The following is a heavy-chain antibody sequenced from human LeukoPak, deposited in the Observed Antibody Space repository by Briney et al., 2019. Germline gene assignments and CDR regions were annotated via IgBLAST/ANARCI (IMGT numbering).Heavy chain of an antibody. J-gene: IGHJ4*02. CDR1: GFSFSGYY. D-gene: IGHD5-12*01. Sequence: GGSLRLSCAASGFSFSGYYMDWVRQAPGKGLEWVGRIRNKANHYTTEYAASAKGRFSISRDESKNSLYLQVNSLKTEDTAVYYCARGSYSGYGVDYWGQGTLVTVSS. CDR2: IRNKANHYTT. CDR3: ARGSYSGYGVDY. V-gene: IGHV3-72*01.